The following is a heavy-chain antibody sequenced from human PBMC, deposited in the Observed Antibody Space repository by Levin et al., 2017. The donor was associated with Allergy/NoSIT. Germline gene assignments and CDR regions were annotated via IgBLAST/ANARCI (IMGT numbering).Heavy chain of an antibody. Sequence: ASVKVSCKGSGYSFTGYYMHWVRQAPGQGLEWMGWINHSSGGTNYAQKFHGRVSMTGDRSITTGYMELTSLQSDDTAVYYCAVSIFGVVYWGQGTLVTVSS. V-gene: IGHV1-2*02. CDR1: GYSFTGYY. J-gene: IGHJ4*02. CDR2: INHSSGGT. D-gene: IGHD3-3*01. CDR3: AVSIFGVVY.